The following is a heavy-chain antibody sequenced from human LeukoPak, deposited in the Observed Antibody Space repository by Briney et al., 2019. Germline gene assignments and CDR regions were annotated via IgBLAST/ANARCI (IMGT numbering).Heavy chain of an antibody. V-gene: IGHV4-61*02. D-gene: IGHD3-22*01. Sequence: SETLSLTCTVSGGSISSGSYYWSWIRQPAGKGLEWIGRIYTSGSTNYNPSLKSRVTISVDTSKNQFSLKLSSVTAADTAVYYCASFSYYYDSSGYYCRPPGCWFDPWGQGTLVTVSS. J-gene: IGHJ5*02. CDR1: GGSISSGSYY. CDR3: ASFSYYYDSSGYYCRPPGCWFDP. CDR2: IYTSGST.